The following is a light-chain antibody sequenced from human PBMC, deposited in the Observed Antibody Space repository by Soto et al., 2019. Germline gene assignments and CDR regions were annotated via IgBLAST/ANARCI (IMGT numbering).Light chain of an antibody. V-gene: IGKV1-39*01. Sequence: DIRMSQSPPSLAASVGDRVTITCRASQSIDRFLNWYHQKSGIAPKLLIFAASSLQDGVPSRFSGSGSGTDFALTITSLQPEDFATYYCQQTHGTPYNFGQGTKLQIK. CDR2: AAS. CDR3: QQTHGTPYN. CDR1: QSIDRF. J-gene: IGKJ2*01.